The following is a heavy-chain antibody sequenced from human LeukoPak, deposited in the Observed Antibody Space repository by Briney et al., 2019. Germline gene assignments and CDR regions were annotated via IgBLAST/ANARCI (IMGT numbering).Heavy chain of an antibody. Sequence: PGWSLRLASAGSGFAFSAYRVSWVGRALGKGLEWVADIKQDGSDKFYVDSVKGRFTISRDNAKNSMYLQMNSLRAEDTAVYYCARVLPVARRDYWGQGTLVTVSS. D-gene: IGHD2-15*01. CDR3: ARVLPVARRDY. J-gene: IGHJ4*02. V-gene: IGHV3-7*01. CDR2: IKQDGSDK. CDR1: GFAFSAYR.